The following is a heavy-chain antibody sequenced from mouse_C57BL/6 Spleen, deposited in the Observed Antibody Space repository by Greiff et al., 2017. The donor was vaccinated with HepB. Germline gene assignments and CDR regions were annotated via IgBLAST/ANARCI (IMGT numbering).Heavy chain of an antibody. J-gene: IGHJ4*01. V-gene: IGHV5-17*01. Sequence: EVLLVESGGGLVKPGGSLKLSCAASGFTFSDYGMHWVRQAPEKGLEWVAYISSGSSTIYYADTVKGRFPISRDNAKNTLFLQMTSRRSEDTAMYYCARRRTAQARAMDYWGQGTSVTVSS. D-gene: IGHD3-2*02. CDR3: ARRRTAQARAMDY. CDR1: GFTFSDYG. CDR2: ISSGSSTI.